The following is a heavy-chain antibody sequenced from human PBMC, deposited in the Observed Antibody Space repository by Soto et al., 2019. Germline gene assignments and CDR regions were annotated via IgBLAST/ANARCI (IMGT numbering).Heavy chain of an antibody. CDR3: ARDGGGGIAAAGHDY. Sequence: ASVKVSCKASGYTFTSYYMHWVRQAPGQGLEWMGIINPSGGSTSYAQKFQGRVTMTRDTSTSTVYMELSSLRSEDTAVYYCARDGGGGIAAAGHDYWGQGTLVTLSS. J-gene: IGHJ4*02. D-gene: IGHD6-13*01. V-gene: IGHV1-46*01. CDR2: INPSGGST. CDR1: GYTFTSYY.